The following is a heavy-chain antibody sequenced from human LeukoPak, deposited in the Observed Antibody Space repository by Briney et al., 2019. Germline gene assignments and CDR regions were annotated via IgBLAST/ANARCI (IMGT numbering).Heavy chain of an antibody. D-gene: IGHD5-18*01. V-gene: IGHV1-46*01. CDR3: AGEGAVATAMLSLDY. Sequence: ASVKVSCKASGYTFTSYYIHWVRQAPGQGLEWMGIINPNFGSTSYAQKFQGRVTMTSDMSTSTVYMELSSLRFDDTAIYYCAGEGAVATAMLSLDYWGQGALVTVSS. CDR1: GYTFTSYY. CDR2: INPNFGST. J-gene: IGHJ4*02.